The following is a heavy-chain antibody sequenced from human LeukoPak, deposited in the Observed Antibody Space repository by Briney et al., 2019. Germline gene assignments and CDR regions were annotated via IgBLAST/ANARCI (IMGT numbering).Heavy chain of an antibody. J-gene: IGHJ4*02. CDR3: HGRAAAGGDY. V-gene: IGHV4-61*01. CDR1: GGSVSSGSYC. Sequence: SETLSLTCTVSGGSVSSGSYCWSWIRQPPGKGLEWIGYIYYSGSTNYNPSLKSRVTISVDTSKNQLSLKLSSVTAADTAVYYCHGRAAAGGDYWGQGTLVTVSS. D-gene: IGHD6-13*01. CDR2: IYYSGST.